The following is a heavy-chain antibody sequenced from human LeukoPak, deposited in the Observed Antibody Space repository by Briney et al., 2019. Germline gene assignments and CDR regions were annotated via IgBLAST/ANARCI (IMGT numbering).Heavy chain of an antibody. Sequence: EASVKVSCKASGYTFTSYDITWVRQATGQGLEWMGWMSPDSGYTGYAQTFQGRVTLTRNTSVSTAFMELSSLRSEDTAVYYCEFYLVYVFFGGKETRVTVSS. V-gene: IGHV1-8*01. J-gene: IGHJ4*02. D-gene: IGHD3-3*01. CDR1: GYTFTSYD. CDR2: MSPDSGYT. CDR3: EFYLVYVFF.